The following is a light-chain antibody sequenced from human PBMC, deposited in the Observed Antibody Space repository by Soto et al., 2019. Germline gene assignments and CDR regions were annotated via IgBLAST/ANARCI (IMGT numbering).Light chain of an antibody. Sequence: QSALTQPASVSGSPGQSITISCTGTRSDIGTYNYVSWYQQHPGKAPKLIIYDVSNRPSGVSNRFSGSKSGNTASLTISGLQAEDDSDYYCSSYTTSSTVVFGGGTKLTVL. V-gene: IGLV2-14*03. CDR3: SSYTTSSTVV. CDR2: DVS. CDR1: RSDIGTYNY. J-gene: IGLJ2*01.